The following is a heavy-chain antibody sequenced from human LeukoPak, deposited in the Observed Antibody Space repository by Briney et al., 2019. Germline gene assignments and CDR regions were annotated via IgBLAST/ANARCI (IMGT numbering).Heavy chain of an antibody. Sequence: SGPTLVKPTQTLTLTCTFSGFSLSTSGVGVGWIRQPPGKALEWLALIYWDDDKRYSPSLKSRLTITKDTSKNQVVLTMTNMDPVDTATYYCADTDDNRRDGYNPDAFDIWGQGTMVPVSS. CDR1: GFSLSTSGVG. V-gene: IGHV2-5*02. CDR2: IYWDDDK. D-gene: IGHD5-24*01. CDR3: ADTDDNRRDGYNPDAFDI. J-gene: IGHJ3*02.